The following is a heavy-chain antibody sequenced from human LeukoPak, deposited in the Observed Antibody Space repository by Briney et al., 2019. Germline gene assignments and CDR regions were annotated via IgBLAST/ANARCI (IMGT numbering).Heavy chain of an antibody. D-gene: IGHD3-9*01. CDR1: GGSISRYY. CDR3: GRRTSYDTLTGYTYWYFDL. J-gene: IGHJ2*01. Sequence: SETLSLTCTVSGGSISRYYWSWIRQPPGGGLGRVVYTSNRGGTPYNPSLRSPVTLSVDTSKNQVSLKLSSLTAADTAVYYCGRRTSYDTLTGYTYWYFDLWGRGTLVTVSS. CDR2: TSNRGGT. V-gene: IGHV4-59*01.